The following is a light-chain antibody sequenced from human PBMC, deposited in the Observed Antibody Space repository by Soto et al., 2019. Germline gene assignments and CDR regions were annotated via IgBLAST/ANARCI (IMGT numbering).Light chain of an antibody. V-gene: IGKV1-12*01. CDR3: QQAYSFPIT. CDR1: QSISNS. Sequence: DIQMTQSPSSLSASVGDRVTITCRASQSISNSLNWYQQRPGKAPKLLIYKASNLQSGVPARFSGSGSGTDFALSINSLQPEDFATYYCQQAYSFPITFGQGTRLEIK. CDR2: KAS. J-gene: IGKJ5*01.